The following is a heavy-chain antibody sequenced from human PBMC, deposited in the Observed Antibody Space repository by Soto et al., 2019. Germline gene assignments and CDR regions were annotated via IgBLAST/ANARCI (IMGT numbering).Heavy chain of an antibody. J-gene: IGHJ5*02. D-gene: IGHD6-19*01. Sequence: ASVKVSCKASGYTFTSYGISWVRQAPGQGLEWMGWISAYNGNTNYAQKLQGRVTMTTDTSTSTAYMELRSLRSDDTAVYYCARKYKDSSGWYRIGDWFDPWGQGTLVTVSS. V-gene: IGHV1-18*01. CDR3: ARKYKDSSGWYRIGDWFDP. CDR1: GYTFTSYG. CDR2: ISAYNGNT.